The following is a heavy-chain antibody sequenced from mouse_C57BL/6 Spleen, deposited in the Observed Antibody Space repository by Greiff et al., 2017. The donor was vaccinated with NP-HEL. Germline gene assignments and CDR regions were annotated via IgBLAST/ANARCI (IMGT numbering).Heavy chain of an antibody. CDR2: IDPSDSYT. J-gene: IGHJ2*01. CDR3: ARTGSGYAYFDY. V-gene: IGHV1-50*01. CDR1: GYTFTSYW. D-gene: IGHD3-2*02. Sequence: QVQLQQPGAELVKPGASVKLSCKASGYTFTSYWMQWVKQRPGQGLEWIGEIDPSDSYTNYNQKFKGKATLTVDTSSSTAYMQLSSLTSEDSAVYYCARTGSGYAYFDYWGQGTTLTVSS.